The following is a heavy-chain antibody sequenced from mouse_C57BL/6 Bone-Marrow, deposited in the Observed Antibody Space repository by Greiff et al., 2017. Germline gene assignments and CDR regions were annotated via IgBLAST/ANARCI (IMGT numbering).Heavy chain of an antibody. CDR3: ARRYYCGSSPYYFYY. CDR2: IDPANGNT. Sequence: EVQLQQSVAELVRPGASVKLSCTASGFNIKNTYMHWVKQRPEQGLEWIGRIDPANGNTKYAPKFQGKATVTADTASNTAYRQLSSLTSEDTASYSCARRYYCGSSPYYFYYWGQGPTLTVTS. D-gene: IGHD1-1*01. J-gene: IGHJ2*01. V-gene: IGHV14-3*01. CDR1: GFNIKNTY.